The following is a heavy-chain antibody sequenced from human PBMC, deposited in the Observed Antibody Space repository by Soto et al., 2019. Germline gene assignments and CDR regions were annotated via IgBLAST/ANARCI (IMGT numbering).Heavy chain of an antibody. CDR3: ARRVQHYSVA. CDR2: MNPNSDNR. CDR1: GYTFTSYD. J-gene: IGHJ5*02. Sequence: QVQLVQSGAEVKKPGASVKVSCKASGYTFTSYDINWVRLATGQGLEWMGWMNPNSDNRADAQKFQGRVSMTRNTATSTASLELSSLRSEDTAVYYCARRVQHYSVAWGQGTLVTVSS. V-gene: IGHV1-8*01. D-gene: IGHD3-10*01.